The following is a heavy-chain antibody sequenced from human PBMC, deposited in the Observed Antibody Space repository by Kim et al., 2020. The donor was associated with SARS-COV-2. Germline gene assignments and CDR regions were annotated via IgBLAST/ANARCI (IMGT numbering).Heavy chain of an antibody. D-gene: IGHD5-12*01. J-gene: IGHJ5*02. Sequence: ASVKVSCKASGYTFTSYYMHWVRQAPGQGLEWMGIINPSGGSTSYAQKFQGRVTMTRDTSTSTVYMELSSLRSEDTAVYYCARDGYELIGYSWFDPWGQGTLVTVSS. V-gene: IGHV1-46*01. CDR3: ARDGYELIGYSWFDP. CDR2: INPSGGST. CDR1: GYTFTSYY.